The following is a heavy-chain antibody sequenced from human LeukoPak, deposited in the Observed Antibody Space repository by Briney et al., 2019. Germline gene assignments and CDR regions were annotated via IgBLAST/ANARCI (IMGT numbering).Heavy chain of an antibody. CDR2: MNPNSGNT. V-gene: IGHV1-8*01. Sequence: ASVTVSSKASAYTFTTYAINWVRQAPGQGLEWMGWMNPNSGNTGYAQKFQGRVTMTRNTSISTAYMELSSLRSEDTAVYYCRVGLSYMDVWGKGTTVTVSS. J-gene: IGHJ6*03. CDR1: AYTFTTYA. D-gene: IGHD2-15*01. CDR3: RVGLSYMDV.